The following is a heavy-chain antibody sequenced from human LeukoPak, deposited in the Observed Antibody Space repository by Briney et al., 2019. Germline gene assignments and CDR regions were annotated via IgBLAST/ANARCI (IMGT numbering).Heavy chain of an antibody. CDR3: AKDYRGYYDSSAWDY. Sequence: PGGSLRSSCAAAGITFSSYGMHLRRQAPGKGLEWVAFIWYDGSNKDYTDSVKGRFTISRDNAKNRLHMQKNSLRGESTAVYYCAKDYRGYYDSSAWDYWGQGTLVTVSS. CDR1: GITFSSYG. J-gene: IGHJ4*02. V-gene: IGHV3-30*02. CDR2: IWYDGSNK. D-gene: IGHD3-22*01.